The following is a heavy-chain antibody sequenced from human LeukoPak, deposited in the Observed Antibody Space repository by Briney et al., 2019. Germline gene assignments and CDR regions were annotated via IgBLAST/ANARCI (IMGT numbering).Heavy chain of an antibody. CDR3: AKNHGSSPDYFDF. Sequence: GGSLRLSCVASGFSFSSYAMSWVRQAPGKGLEWVSGISNSGDSTDNADSVRGRFTISRDNSKNTVYLQTNSLRVEDTAIYYCAKNHGSSPDYFDFWGQGALVTVSS. V-gene: IGHV3-23*01. CDR2: ISNSGDST. J-gene: IGHJ4*02. D-gene: IGHD6-6*01. CDR1: GFSFSSYA.